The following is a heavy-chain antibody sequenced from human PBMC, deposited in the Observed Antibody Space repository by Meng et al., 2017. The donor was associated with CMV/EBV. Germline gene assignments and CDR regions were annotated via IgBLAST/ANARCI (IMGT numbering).Heavy chain of an antibody. CDR1: GITFGSYS. CDR2: ISSSSSYI. J-gene: IGHJ4*02. D-gene: IGHD5-24*01. Sequence: GESLKISCAASGITFGSYSMNWVRQAPGKGLEWVSSISSSSSYIYYADSVKGRFTISRDNAKNSLYLQMNSLRAEDTAVYYCARGGATALDYWGQGTLVTVSS. V-gene: IGHV3-21*01. CDR3: ARGGATALDY.